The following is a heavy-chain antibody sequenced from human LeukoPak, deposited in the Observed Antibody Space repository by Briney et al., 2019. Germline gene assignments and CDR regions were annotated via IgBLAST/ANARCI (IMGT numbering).Heavy chain of an antibody. D-gene: IGHD2-2*01. CDR1: GFTFSDYY. Sequence: GGSLRLSCAASGFTFSDYYMSWIRQAPGKGLEWVSYIISSGSTIYYADSVKGRFTISRDNAKNSLYLQMNSLRAEDTAVYYCARDRDYCSSTSCYVGFDYWGQGTLVTVSS. J-gene: IGHJ4*02. CDR2: IISSGSTI. V-gene: IGHV3-11*01. CDR3: ARDRDYCSSTSCYVGFDY.